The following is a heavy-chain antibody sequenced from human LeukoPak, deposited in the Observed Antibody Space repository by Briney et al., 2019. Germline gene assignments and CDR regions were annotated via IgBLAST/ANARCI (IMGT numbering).Heavy chain of an antibody. CDR2: ISGSGSST. CDR1: GFTFSSYD. V-gene: IGHV3-23*01. CDR3: AKGSHSSDYYSYFQH. J-gene: IGHJ1*01. Sequence: GGSLRLSCAASGFTFSSYDMSWVRQAPGKGLEWVSEISGSGSSTYYAASVKGRFTISRDNSKHTPYLQINSLTAEATACYYLAKGSHSSDYYSYFQHWGQGTLVTVSS. D-gene: IGHD3-22*01.